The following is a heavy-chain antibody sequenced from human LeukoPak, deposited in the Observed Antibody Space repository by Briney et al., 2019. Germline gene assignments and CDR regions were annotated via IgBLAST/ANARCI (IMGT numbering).Heavy chain of an antibody. CDR1: GGSISSYY. V-gene: IGHV4-59*01. CDR3: ARGGDGYNYFDY. D-gene: IGHD5-24*01. J-gene: IGHJ4*02. CDR2: IYYSGST. Sequence: SETLSLTCTVSGGSISSYYWSWIRQPPGKGLEWIAYIYYSGSTNYNPSLKSRVTISVDTSKNQFSLKLSSVTAADTAMYYCARGGDGYNYFDYWGQGTLVTVSS.